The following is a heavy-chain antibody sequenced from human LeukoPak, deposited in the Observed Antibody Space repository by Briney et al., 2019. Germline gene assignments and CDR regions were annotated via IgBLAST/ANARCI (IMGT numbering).Heavy chain of an antibody. CDR1: GYNFNRYA. CDR2: VSTSNGDT. J-gene: IGHJ4*02. CDR3: ARVADTSMVTPGFDS. D-gene: IGHD5-18*01. V-gene: IGHV1-18*01. Sequence: ASVKASCKSSGYNFNRYAITWVRQAPGQGLEWMGWVSTSNGDTNYAETFQGRVAMTTDTVTKTAYMEQRRLRSGDTAIYFCARVADTSMVTPGFDSWGQGTLVTVSS.